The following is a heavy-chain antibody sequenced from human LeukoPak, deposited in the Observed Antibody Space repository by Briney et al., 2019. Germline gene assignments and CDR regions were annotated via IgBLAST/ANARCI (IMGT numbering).Heavy chain of an antibody. V-gene: IGHV4-34*01. CDR2: INHSGST. CDR1: GGSFSGYY. CDR3: ARVYGDYLDAFDI. J-gene: IGHJ3*02. D-gene: IGHD4-17*01. Sequence: SETLSLTCAVYGGSFSGYYWSWIRQPPGKGLEWIGEINHSGSTNYNPSLKSRVTISVDTSKNQFSLKLSSVTAADTAVYYCARVYGDYLDAFDIWGQGTMVTVS.